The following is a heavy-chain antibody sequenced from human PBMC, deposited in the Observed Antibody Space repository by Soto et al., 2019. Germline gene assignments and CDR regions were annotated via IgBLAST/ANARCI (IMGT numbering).Heavy chain of an antibody. D-gene: IGHD3-22*01. CDR2: IIPIFGTA. CDR3: ARGYDSSGYYYSYYFDY. CDR1: GGTFSSYA. V-gene: IGHV1-69*06. Sequence: ASVKVSCKASGGTFSSYAISWVRQAPGQGLEWMGGIIPIFGTANYAQKFQGRVTITADKSTSTAYMELSSLRSEDTAVYYCARGYDSSGYYYSYYFDYWGQGPKVTFYS. J-gene: IGHJ4*02.